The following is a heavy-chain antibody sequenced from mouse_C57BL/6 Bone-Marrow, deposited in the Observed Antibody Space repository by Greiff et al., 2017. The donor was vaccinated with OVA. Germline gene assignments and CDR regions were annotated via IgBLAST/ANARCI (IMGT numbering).Heavy chain of an antibody. CDR2: ISSGSSTI. D-gene: IGHD1-1*01. CDR3: AMITTVVAPEYFDY. V-gene: IGHV5-17*01. Sequence: EVKLVESGGGLVKPGGSLKLSCAASGFTFSDYGMHWVRQAPEKGLEWVAYISSGSSTIYYADTVKGRFTISRDNAKNTLFLQMTSLRSEDTAMYYCAMITTVVAPEYFDYWGQGTTLTVSS. J-gene: IGHJ2*01. CDR1: GFTFSDYG.